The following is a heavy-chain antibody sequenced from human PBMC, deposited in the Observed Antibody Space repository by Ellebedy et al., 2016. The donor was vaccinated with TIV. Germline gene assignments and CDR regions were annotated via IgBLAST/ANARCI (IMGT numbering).Heavy chain of an antibody. Sequence: MPSETLSLTCTVSGGSISSYFWSWIRQPPGKGLEWIGYIYYSGSTNYNPSLKSRVIISVDTSKNQFSLKLSSVTAADTAVYYCARYLRRGYDYYGMDVWGQGTTVTVSS. CDR3: ARYLRRGYDYYGMDV. CDR2: IYYSGST. V-gene: IGHV4-59*01. CDR1: GGSISSYF. J-gene: IGHJ6*02.